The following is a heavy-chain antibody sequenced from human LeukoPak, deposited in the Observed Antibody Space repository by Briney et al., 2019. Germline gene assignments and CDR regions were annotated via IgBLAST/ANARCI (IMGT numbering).Heavy chain of an antibody. V-gene: IGHV1-8*01. CDR2: MNLNSGNT. Sequence: ASVKVSCKASGYTFTSYDINAVRQAPGQGLEWMGWMNLNSGNTGYAQKFQGRVTMTRNTSISTAYMELSSLRSEDTAVYYCARGLIRVRGVMGYWGQGTLVTVSS. CDR3: ARGLIRVRGVMGY. CDR1: GYTFTSYD. J-gene: IGHJ4*02. D-gene: IGHD3-10*01.